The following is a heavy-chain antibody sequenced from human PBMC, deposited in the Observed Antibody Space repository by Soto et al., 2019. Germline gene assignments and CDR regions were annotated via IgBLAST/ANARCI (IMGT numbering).Heavy chain of an antibody. Sequence: SETLSLDWSVWGGSISSYYWRWIREPPGKGLEWIGYIYYSGSTNYNPSLKSRVTISVDTSKNQFSLKLSSVTAADTAVYYCASSRRYYYFWSGDHTDDYWGQAPLVTDPS. D-gene: IGHD3-3*01. CDR1: GGSISSYY. V-gene: IGHV4-59*12. J-gene: IGHJ4*02. CDR3: ASSRRYYYFWSGDHTDDY. CDR2: IYYSGST.